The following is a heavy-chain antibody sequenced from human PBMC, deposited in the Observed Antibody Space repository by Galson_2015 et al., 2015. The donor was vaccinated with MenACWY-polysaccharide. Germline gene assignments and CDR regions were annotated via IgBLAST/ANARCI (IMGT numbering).Heavy chain of an antibody. J-gene: IGHJ4*02. CDR2: IFHSGST. Sequence: SETLSLTCTVSGGSISSGYYWGWIRQPPGKGLEWIGSIFHSGSTYRNPSLGSRLIISIDSSKNQLSLMLTSVTAADTAVYYCTSGRLRWYPFDYWGQGTLVTVSS. D-gene: IGHD4-23*01. CDR3: TSGRLRWYPFDY. V-gene: IGHV4-38-2*02. CDR1: GGSISSGYY.